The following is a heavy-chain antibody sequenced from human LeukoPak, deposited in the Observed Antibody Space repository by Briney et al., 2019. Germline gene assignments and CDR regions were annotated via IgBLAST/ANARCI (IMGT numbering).Heavy chain of an antibody. V-gene: IGHV1-18*01. CDR3: ARDNKVDYDSWCGYSNGDYFDY. J-gene: IGHJ4*02. CDR1: GYTFTSYG. CDR2: LSAYNGNT. Sequence: ASVKVSCKASGYTFTSYGISWVRQAPGQGLEWMGWLSAYNGNTNYAQKLQGRVTMTTDTSTSTAYMELRSLRSDDTAVYYCARDNKVDYDSWCGYSNGDYFDYWGQGTLVTVSS. D-gene: IGHD3-3*01.